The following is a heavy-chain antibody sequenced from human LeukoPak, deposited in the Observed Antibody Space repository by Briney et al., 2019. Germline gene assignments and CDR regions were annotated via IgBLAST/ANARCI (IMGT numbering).Heavy chain of an antibody. CDR3: ARAPWAYGNYVHAFDI. V-gene: IGHV4-39*07. CDR2: IYSGGRI. Sequence: SETLSLTCTVSGGSCRGDYYWAWIRQPPGKGLEWIGSIYSGGRIYYNPSLKSRVSISIDTSNNDLSLKVTSVTAADTAGYYCARAPWAYGNYVHAFDIWGQGTMVTVSS. J-gene: IGHJ3*02. D-gene: IGHD4-11*01. CDR1: GGSCRGDYY.